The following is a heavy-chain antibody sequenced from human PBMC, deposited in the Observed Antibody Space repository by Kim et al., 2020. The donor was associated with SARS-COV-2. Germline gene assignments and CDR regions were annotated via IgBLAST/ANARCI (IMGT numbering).Heavy chain of an antibody. J-gene: IGHJ5*02. CDR2: IYYSGST. V-gene: IGHV4-39*01. CDR1: GGSISSSSYY. CDR3: ARSQLLWFGELLYKYNWFDP. D-gene: IGHD3-10*01. Sequence: SETLSLTCTVSGGSISSSSYYWGWIRQPPGKGLEWIGSIYYSGSTYYNPSLKSRVTISVDTSKNQFSLRLSSVTAADTAVYYCARSQLLWFGELLYKYNWFDPGGQGTLVTVSS.